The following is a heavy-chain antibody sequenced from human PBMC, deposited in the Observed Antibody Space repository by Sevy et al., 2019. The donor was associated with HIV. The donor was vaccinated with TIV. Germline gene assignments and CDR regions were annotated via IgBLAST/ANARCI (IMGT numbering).Heavy chain of an antibody. D-gene: IGHD2-2*01. CDR1: GFTFSGSA. CDR2: IRSKANSYAT. CDR3: TRPDIVVVPAVREDYYYGMDV. Sequence: GGSLRLSCAASGFTFSGSAMHWVRQASGKGLEWVGRIRSKANSYATAYAASVKGRFTISRDDSKNTAYLQMNSLKTEDTAMYYCTRPDIVVVPAVREDYYYGMDVWGQGTTVTVSS. V-gene: IGHV3-73*01. J-gene: IGHJ6*02.